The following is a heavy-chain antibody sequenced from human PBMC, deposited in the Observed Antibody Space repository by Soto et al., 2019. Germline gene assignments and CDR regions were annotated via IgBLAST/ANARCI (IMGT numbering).Heavy chain of an antibody. Sequence: QVQLLQSGAEVKKPGSSVKVSCTASGDTFNFYTISWVRQAPGQGPEWMGRIIPMLGMSNYAQNVQGRVKMTADKSTRTGYMELSSRRSEDTALYDWATNYGSGSAHGDNWGQGTLVTVSS. CDR3: ATNYGSGSAHGDN. CDR2: IIPMLGMS. CDR1: GDTFNFYT. J-gene: IGHJ4*02. D-gene: IGHD3-10*01. V-gene: IGHV1-69*02.